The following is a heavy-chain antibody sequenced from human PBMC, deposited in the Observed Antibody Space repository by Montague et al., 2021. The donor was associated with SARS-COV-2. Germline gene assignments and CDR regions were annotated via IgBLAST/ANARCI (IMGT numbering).Heavy chain of an antibody. CDR2: IYYTGTT. Sequence: SETLSLTCTVSGDPIRTNSYYWGWLRQPPGKGLEWIGSIYYTGTTFSKPSLKSRVTLSVDTSKNQFSLRLSSVTAADTALYHCARHVIPRSRSGLGWFGPWGQGTLVTVSS. CDR3: ARHVIPRSRSGLGWFGP. J-gene: IGHJ5*02. CDR1: GDPIRTNSYY. D-gene: IGHD3-3*01. V-gene: IGHV4-39*01.